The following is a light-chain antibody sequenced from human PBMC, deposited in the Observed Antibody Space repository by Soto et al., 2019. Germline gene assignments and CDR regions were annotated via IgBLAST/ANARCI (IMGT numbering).Light chain of an antibody. CDR2: GAS. Sequence: EIVMTQSPATLSVSPGERATLSCRASQSVSSNLAWDQQKPGQAPRLLIYGASTRATGIPVRFRGSGSGTEFTLTISSLQSEDSAVYYCHQYNSWPRGTVGPGTKVEI. CDR3: HQYNSWPRGT. CDR1: QSVSSN. V-gene: IGKV3-15*01. J-gene: IGKJ3*01.